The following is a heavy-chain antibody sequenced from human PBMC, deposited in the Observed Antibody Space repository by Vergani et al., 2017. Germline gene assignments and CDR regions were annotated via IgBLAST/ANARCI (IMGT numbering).Heavy chain of an antibody. J-gene: IGHJ4*02. CDR1: GFTFNHYA. D-gene: IGHD2-15*01. CDR3: ARGSCLGGSCYKPLFDY. Sequence: VQLLESGGDLVQPGGSLRLSCAASGFTFNHYAMNWVRQAPGKGLEWIGEINHSGSTNYNPSLKSRVTISVDTSKNQFSLNLTSVTAADTAVYFCARGSCLGGSCYKPLFDYWGQGILVTVSS. V-gene: IGHV4-34*01. CDR2: INHSGST.